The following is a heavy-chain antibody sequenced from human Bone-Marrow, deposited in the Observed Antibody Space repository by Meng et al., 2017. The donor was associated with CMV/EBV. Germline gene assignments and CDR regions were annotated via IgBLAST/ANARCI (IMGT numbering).Heavy chain of an antibody. D-gene: IGHD1-26*01. V-gene: IGHV4-59*01. J-gene: IGHJ3*02. CDR3: ARDVGGATPDAFDI. CDR1: GGSISSYY. Sequence: GSLRLSCTVSGGSISSYYWSWIRQPPGKGLEWIGYIYYSGSTNYNPSLKSRVTISVDTSKNQFSLKLSSVTAADTAVYYCARDVGGATPDAFDIWGQGTMVT. CDR2: IYYSGST.